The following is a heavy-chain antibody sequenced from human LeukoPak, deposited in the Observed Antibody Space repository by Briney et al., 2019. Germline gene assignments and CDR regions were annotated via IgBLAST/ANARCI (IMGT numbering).Heavy chain of an antibody. V-gene: IGHV1-2*02. CDR2: INPNSGGT. CDR3: ASNSYYYDSSGEEVDY. D-gene: IGHD3-22*01. CDR1: GYTFTGYS. Sequence: GASVKVSCKASGYTFTGYSMHWVRQAPGQGLEWMGWINPNSGGTNYAQKFQGRVTMTRDTSISTAYMELSSLRSEDTAVYYCASNSYYYDSSGEEVDYWGQGTLVTVSS. J-gene: IGHJ4*02.